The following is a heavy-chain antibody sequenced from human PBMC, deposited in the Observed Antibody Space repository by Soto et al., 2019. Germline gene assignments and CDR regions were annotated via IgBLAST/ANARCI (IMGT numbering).Heavy chain of an antibody. CDR3: ARIGYNYAA. V-gene: IGHV3-64*01. CDR2: ISSNGGST. CDR1: GFTFSSYA. J-gene: IGHJ5*02. Sequence: GGSLRLSCAASGFTFSSYAMHWVRQAPGKGLEYVSAISSNGGSTYYANSVKGRFTISRDNSKNTLYLQMGSLRAEDTAVYYCARIGYNYAAWGQGTLVTVSS. D-gene: IGHD5-18*01.